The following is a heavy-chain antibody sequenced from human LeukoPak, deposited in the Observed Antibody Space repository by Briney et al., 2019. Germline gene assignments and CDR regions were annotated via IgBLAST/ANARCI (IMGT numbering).Heavy chain of an antibody. CDR3: AKLLSGYCSRTSCLNWFDP. CDR2: IKPDGSEK. J-gene: IGHJ5*02. D-gene: IGHD2-2*01. CDR1: GFIFSRYW. Sequence: GGSLRLSCAASGFIFSRYWMTWVRQAPGKGLEWVANIKPDGSEKKYVNSVKGRFTISRDNAKNSLYLQMSSLRAEDTAVYYCAKLLSGYCSRTSCLNWFDPWGQGTLVTVSS. V-gene: IGHV3-7*05.